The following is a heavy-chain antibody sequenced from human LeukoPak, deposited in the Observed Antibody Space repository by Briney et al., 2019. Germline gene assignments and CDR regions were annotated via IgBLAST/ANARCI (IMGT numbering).Heavy chain of an antibody. Sequence: SATLSLPCAAYGGSFSGYYWSWIRPPPGKGLEWIGEINHSGSTNYNPSLKSRVTISVDTSKNQFSLKLSSVTAADRAVYCCGRQRCSGGSCYPMNWFDPWGQGTLVTVS. CDR3: GRQRCSGGSCYPMNWFDP. D-gene: IGHD2-15*01. J-gene: IGHJ5*02. CDR2: INHSGST. V-gene: IGHV4-34*01. CDR1: GGSFSGYY.